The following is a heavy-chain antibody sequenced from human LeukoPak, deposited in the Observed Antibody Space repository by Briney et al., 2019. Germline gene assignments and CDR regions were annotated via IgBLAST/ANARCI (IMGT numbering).Heavy chain of an antibody. CDR3: AKDNAPSGSNLPPDY. J-gene: IGHJ4*02. CDR1: GFTFSSYG. V-gene: IGHV3-30*18. D-gene: IGHD1-26*01. Sequence: GGSLRLSCAASGFTFSSYGMHWVRQAPGKGLEWVAVISYDGSNKYYADSVKGRFTISRDNSKNTLYLQMNSLRAEDTAVYYCAKDNAPSGSNLPPDYWGQGTLVTVSS. CDR2: ISYDGSNK.